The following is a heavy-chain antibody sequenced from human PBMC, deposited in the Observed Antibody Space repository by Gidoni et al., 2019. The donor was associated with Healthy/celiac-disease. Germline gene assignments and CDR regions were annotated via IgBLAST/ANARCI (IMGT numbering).Heavy chain of an antibody. J-gene: IGHJ5*02. Sequence: QVQLQQWGAGLLKPSEPLSLTCAVYGGSFSGYYWSWIRQPPGKGLEGIGEINHSGSTNYNPSLKSRVTISVDTSKNQFSLKLSSVTAADTAVYYCARGKIQLGGFDPWGQGTLVTVSS. CDR3: ARGKIQLGGFDP. V-gene: IGHV4-34*01. D-gene: IGHD5-18*01. CDR1: GGSFSGYY. CDR2: INHSGST.